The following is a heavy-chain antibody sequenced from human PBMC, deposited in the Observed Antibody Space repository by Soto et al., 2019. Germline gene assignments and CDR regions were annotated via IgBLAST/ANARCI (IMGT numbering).Heavy chain of an antibody. CDR3: ARGLEGYCSGGSCYPKAHWFDP. D-gene: IGHD2-15*01. J-gene: IGHJ5*02. CDR1: GFTFSSYG. CDR2: IWYDGSNK. Sequence: PGGSLRLSCGASGFTFSSYGMHWVRQAPGKGLEWVAVIWYDGSNKYYADSVKGRFTISRDNSKNTLYLQMNSLRAEDTAVYYCARGLEGYCSGGSCYPKAHWFDPWGQGTLVTVSS. V-gene: IGHV3-33*01.